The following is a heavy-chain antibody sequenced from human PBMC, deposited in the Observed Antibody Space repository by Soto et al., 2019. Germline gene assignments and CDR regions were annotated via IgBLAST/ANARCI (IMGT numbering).Heavy chain of an antibody. V-gene: IGHV3-23*01. CDR2: ISGSGENK. J-gene: IGHJ4*02. Sequence: EVQLLESGGGLVQPGGSLRLSCAASGFTFSIYGLSWVRQAPGKGLEWVSAISGSGENKYYADSVKGRFTISRDNPNNTLYLQLNSLRAEDAAVYYCAKPLGPESYLPFDYWGQGTLVTVSS. CDR1: GFTFSIYG. D-gene: IGHD3-10*01. CDR3: AKPLGPESYLPFDY.